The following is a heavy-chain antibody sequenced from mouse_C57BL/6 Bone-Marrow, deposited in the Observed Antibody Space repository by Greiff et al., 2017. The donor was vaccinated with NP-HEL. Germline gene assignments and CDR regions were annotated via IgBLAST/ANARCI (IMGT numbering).Heavy chain of an antibody. Sequence: VQLQQSGPGLVKPSQSLSLTCSVTGYSITSGYYWNWIRQFPGNKLEWMGYISYDGSNNYNPSLKNRISITRDTSKNQFFLKLNSVTTEDTATYYCARDLLAWFAYWGQGTLVTVSA. CDR2: ISYDGSN. CDR1: GYSITSGYY. CDR3: ARDLLAWFAY. V-gene: IGHV3-6*01. J-gene: IGHJ3*01. D-gene: IGHD6-5*01.